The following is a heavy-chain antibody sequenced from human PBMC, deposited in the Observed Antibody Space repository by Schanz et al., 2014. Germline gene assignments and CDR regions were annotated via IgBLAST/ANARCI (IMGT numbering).Heavy chain of an antibody. V-gene: IGHV3-23*04. J-gene: IGHJ5*02. Sequence: EVQLVESGGGLVQPGGSLRLSCAASGFTFSSYWMHWVRQAPGKGLVWVSAISGSGGSTYYADSVKGRFTISRDNSNHTLYLQMNSLRADDTAVYYCAKELYSGSHYGWFDPWGQGTLVTVSS. CDR2: ISGSGGST. CDR1: GFTFSSYW. D-gene: IGHD1-26*01. CDR3: AKELYSGSHYGWFDP.